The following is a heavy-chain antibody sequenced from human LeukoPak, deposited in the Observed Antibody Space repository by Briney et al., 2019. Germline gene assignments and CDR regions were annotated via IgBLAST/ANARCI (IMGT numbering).Heavy chain of an antibody. D-gene: IGHD3-3*01. V-gene: IGHV3-7*01. CDR3: TRVLRFVEWDPKYYMDV. CDR2: IKKDGSEK. CDR1: GFTFSRYW. Sequence: PGGSLRLSCAASGFTFSRYWMSWVRQAPGKGLEWVANIKKDGSEKYYVDSVKGRFTISRDNAKNSLYLQMNSLRAEDTAVYYCTRVLRFVEWDPKYYMDVWGKGTTVTVSS. J-gene: IGHJ6*03.